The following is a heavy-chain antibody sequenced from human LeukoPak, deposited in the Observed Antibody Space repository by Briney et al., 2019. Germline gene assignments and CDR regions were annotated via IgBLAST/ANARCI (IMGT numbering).Heavy chain of an antibody. D-gene: IGHD3-22*01. CDR3: ARGVKFDYYYYMDV. J-gene: IGHJ6*03. V-gene: IGHV4-39*07. CDR2: IYHSGST. Sequence: SETLSLTCTVSGGSISSSSYYWVWIRQPPGKGLEWIGSIYHSGSTYYNPSLKSRVTISVDTSKNQFSLKLSSVTAADTAVYYCARGVKFDYYYYMDVWGKGTTVTVSS. CDR1: GGSISSSSYY.